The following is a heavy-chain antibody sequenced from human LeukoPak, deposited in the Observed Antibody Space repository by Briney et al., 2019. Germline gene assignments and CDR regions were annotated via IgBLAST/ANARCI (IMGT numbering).Heavy chain of an antibody. CDR1: GFTFSSYW. J-gene: IGHJ5*02. CDR3: ARVDVHARWFDP. D-gene: IGHD1-1*01. V-gene: IGHV3-7*03. CDR2: IKQDGSEK. Sequence: GGSLRLSCAASGFTFSSYWMSWVRQASGKGLEWVANIKQDGSEKYCMDSVKGRFTVSRDNAKNSLYLQMNSLRAEDTAVYHCARVDVHARWFDPRGQGTLVTVSS.